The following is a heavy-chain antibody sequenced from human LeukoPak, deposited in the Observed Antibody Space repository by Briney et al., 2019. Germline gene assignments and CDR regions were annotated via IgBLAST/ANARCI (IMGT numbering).Heavy chain of an antibody. J-gene: IGHJ6*02. D-gene: IGHD2-2*01. CDR3: ARERCIGTSCSRGIDV. Sequence: ETLSLTCTVSGGSISSYYWNWIRQPPGKGLEWVSSISSSSSYIYYADSVKGRFIISRDNAKNTLYLQMNSLRAEDTAIFFCARERCIGTSCSRGIDVWGQGTTVTVSS. V-gene: IGHV3-21*01. CDR1: GGSISSYY. CDR2: ISSSSSYI.